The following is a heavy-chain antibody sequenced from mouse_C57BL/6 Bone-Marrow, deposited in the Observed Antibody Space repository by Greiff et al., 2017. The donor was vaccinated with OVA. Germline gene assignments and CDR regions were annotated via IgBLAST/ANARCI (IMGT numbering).Heavy chain of an antibody. CDR2: IHPNSGST. J-gene: IGHJ1*03. CDR3: AREAIYDGYYGWYFDV. CDR1: GYTFTSYW. V-gene: IGHV1-64*01. D-gene: IGHD2-3*01. Sequence: VQLKQPGAELVKPGASVKLSCKASGYTFTSYWMHWVKQRPGQGLEWIGMIHPNSGSTNYNEKFKSKATLTVDKSSSTAYMQLSSLTSEDSAVYYCAREAIYDGYYGWYFDVWGTGTTVTVSS.